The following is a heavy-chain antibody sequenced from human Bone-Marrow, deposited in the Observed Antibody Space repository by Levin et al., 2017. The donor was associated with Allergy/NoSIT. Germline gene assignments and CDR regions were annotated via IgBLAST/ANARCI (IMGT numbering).Heavy chain of an antibody. D-gene: IGHD2-2*01. CDR2: IYYSGNT. CDR1: GGSISSDY. Sequence: SETLSLTCTVSGGSISSDYWSWIRQSPGKGLEWIGVIYYSGNTNYNPSLKSRVTISVDTSKKHFSLKLSSVTTADTAVYYCAREHCSSTTCYFDYWGQGTLVTVSS. V-gene: IGHV4-59*01. CDR3: AREHCSSTTCYFDY. J-gene: IGHJ4*02.